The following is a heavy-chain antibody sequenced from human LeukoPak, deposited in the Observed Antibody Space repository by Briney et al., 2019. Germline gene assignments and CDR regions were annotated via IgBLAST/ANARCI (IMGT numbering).Heavy chain of an antibody. CDR3: ARGQSGTPHYYYGMDV. V-gene: IGHV3-53*01. J-gene: IGHJ6*02. CDR2: IYSGGST. Sequence: GGSLRLSCTASGFTVSSNYMSWVRQAPGKGLEWVSVIYSGGSTYYADAVKGRFTISRDNSKNTVYLQMNSLRAEDTAVYYCARGQSGTPHYYYGMDVWGQGTTVTVSS. CDR1: GFTVSSNY. D-gene: IGHD3-10*01.